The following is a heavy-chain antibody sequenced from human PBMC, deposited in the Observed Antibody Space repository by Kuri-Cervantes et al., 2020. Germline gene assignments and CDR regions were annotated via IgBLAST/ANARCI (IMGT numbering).Heavy chain of an antibody. CDR2: IKQDGSEK. CDR1: GFTFSSYW. J-gene: IGHJ6*02. V-gene: IGHV3-7*01. D-gene: IGHD3-16*01. CDR3: AKEMRYAFFYGMDV. Sequence: GGSLRLSCAASGFTFSSYWMSWVRQAPGKGLEWVANIKQDGSEKYYVDSVKGRFTISRDNAKNSLYLQMNSLRAEDTAVCYCAKEMRYAFFYGMDVWGQGTTVTVSS.